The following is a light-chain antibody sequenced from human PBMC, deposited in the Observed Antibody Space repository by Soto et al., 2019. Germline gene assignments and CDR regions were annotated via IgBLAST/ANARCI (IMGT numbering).Light chain of an antibody. CDR1: QSVSNAF. CDR2: GVS. CDR3: QQAKSFPLT. Sequence: ESVLTQSPGTLSLSPGERATLSCRASQSVSNAFFAWYQQKPGQAPRLLIYGVSSRATGIPDRFSGSGSGTDFTLTISRLEPEDFATYYCQQAKSFPLTFGGGTRVEIK. V-gene: IGKV3-20*01. J-gene: IGKJ4*01.